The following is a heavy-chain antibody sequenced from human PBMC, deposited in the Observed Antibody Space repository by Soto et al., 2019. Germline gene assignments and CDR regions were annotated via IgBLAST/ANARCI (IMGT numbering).Heavy chain of an antibody. CDR1: GGSVSSGSYY. Sequence: QVQLQESGPGLVKPSETLSLTCTVSGGSVSSGSYYWSWIRQPPGKGLEWIGYIYYSETTNYNPSLTSRVTISVDPSKNQFSLKLNSVTAADTAVYYCASYNWNDDGDYWGQGTLVTVSS. CDR3: ASYNWNDDGDY. D-gene: IGHD1-20*01. J-gene: IGHJ4*02. V-gene: IGHV4-61*01. CDR2: IYYSETT.